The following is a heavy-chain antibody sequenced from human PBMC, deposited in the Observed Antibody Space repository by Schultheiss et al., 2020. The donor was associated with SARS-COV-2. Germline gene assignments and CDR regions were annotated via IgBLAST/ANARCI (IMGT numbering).Heavy chain of an antibody. CDR3: ARDLGHYYYYGMDV. Sequence: GGSLRLSCAASGFTFSSYSMNWVRQAPGKGLEWVSAISGSGGSTYYADSVKGRFTISRDNSKNTLYLQMNSLRAEDTAVYYCARDLGHYYYYGMDVWGQGTTVTVSS. CDR2: ISGSGGST. V-gene: IGHV3-23*01. J-gene: IGHJ6*02. CDR1: GFTFSSYS.